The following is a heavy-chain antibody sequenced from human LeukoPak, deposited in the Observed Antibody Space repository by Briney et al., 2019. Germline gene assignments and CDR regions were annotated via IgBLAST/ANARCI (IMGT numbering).Heavy chain of an antibody. Sequence: PGGSLRLSCTASGFTFSSYSMNWVRQAPGKGLEWVSSISSSSSYIYYADSVKGRFTISRDNAKNSLYLQMNSLRAEDTAVYYCAKDLGFDNNGFYHLNFDSWGQGTLVTVSS. CDR2: ISSSSSYI. V-gene: IGHV3-21*04. CDR1: GFTFSSYS. J-gene: IGHJ4*02. D-gene: IGHD3-22*01. CDR3: AKDLGFDNNGFYHLNFDS.